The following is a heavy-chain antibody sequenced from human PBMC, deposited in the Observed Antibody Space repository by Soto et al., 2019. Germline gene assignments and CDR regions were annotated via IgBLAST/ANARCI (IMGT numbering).Heavy chain of an antibody. D-gene: IGHD2-2*01. CDR3: ARGTVPAAMSGWFDP. CDR1: GGTFSSYA. V-gene: IGHV1-69*13. Sequence: ASVKVSCKASGGTFSSYAISWVRQAPGQGLEWMGGIIPIFGTANYAQKFQGRVTITADESTSTAYMELSSLRSEDTAVYYCARGTVPAAMSGWFDPWGQGTLVTVSS. CDR2: IIPIFGTA. J-gene: IGHJ5*02.